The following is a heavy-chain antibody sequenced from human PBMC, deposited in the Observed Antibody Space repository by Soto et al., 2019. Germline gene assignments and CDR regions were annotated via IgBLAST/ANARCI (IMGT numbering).Heavy chain of an antibody. CDR3: ASCGSLVVVTALFDY. D-gene: IGHD2-21*02. CDR2: FSAWRGYT. J-gene: IGHJ4*02. Sequence: ASVKASCMVSGYPFTEYYMNWVRPALGQGLEGRGVFSAWRGYTTYGQRFLGRLSMTRDTSTNKVYIELSGLRFEVTSVYYCASCGSLVVVTALFDYWGQGNLVTV. V-gene: IGHV1-46*03. CDR1: GYPFTEYY.